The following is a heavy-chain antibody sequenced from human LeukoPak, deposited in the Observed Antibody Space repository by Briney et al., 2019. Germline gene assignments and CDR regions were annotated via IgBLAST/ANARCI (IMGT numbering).Heavy chain of an antibody. CDR1: GGSISSYY. CDR3: AREYGDFFDY. V-gene: IGHV4-59*01. D-gene: IGHD3-10*01. CDR2: IYYSGST. Sequence: SETLSLTCTVSGGSISSYYWSWIRQPPGKGLEWIGYIYYSGSTNYNPSLKSRVTISVDTSKNQFSLKLSSVTAADTAVYYCAREYGDFFDYWGQGTLVTVSS. J-gene: IGHJ4*02.